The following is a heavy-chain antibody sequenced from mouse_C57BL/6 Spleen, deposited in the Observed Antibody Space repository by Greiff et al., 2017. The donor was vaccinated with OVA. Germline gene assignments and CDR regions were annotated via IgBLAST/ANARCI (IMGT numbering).Heavy chain of an antibody. CDR2: IYPGSGST. Sequence: QVQLQQPGAELVKPGASVKMSCKASGYTFTSYWITWVKQRPGQGLEWIGDIYPGSGSTNYNEKFKSKATLTVDTSSSTAYMQLSSLTSEDSAVSDCSREGYYGSGGMDYWGQGTSVTVSS. J-gene: IGHJ4*01. V-gene: IGHV1-55*01. D-gene: IGHD1-1*01. CDR3: SREGYYGSGGMDY. CDR1: GYTFTSYW.